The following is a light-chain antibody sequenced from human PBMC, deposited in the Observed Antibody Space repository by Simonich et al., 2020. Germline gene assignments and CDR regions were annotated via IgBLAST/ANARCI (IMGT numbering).Light chain of an antibody. CDR1: NIGSKS. J-gene: IGLJ2*01. CDR3: QVWDSSSDVV. CDR2: DAS. V-gene: IGLV3-21*03. Sequence: SFVLTQPPSVSVAPGKTARITCGGNNIGSKSVHWYQQKPGQAPVLVVYDASDRPSGIPDVFSGSNSGNTATLTISRVEAGDEADYYCQVWDSSSDVVFGGGTKLTVL.